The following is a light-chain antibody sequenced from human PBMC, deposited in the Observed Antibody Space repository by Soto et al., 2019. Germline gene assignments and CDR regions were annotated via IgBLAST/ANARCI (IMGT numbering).Light chain of an antibody. CDR2: DVS. V-gene: IGLV2-14*01. CDR3: SSYTSSSTL. J-gene: IGLJ1*01. CDR1: SGDVGAYNY. Sequence: QSALTQPASVSGSPGQSITISCAGTSGDVGAYNYVSWYQQHPGKAPKLIIYDVSNRPSGVSNRFSGSKSGNTASLTISGLQAEDEADYYCSSYTSSSTLFGAGTKLTVL.